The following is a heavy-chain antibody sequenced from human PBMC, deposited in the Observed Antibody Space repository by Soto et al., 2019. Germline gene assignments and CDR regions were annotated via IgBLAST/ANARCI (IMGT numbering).Heavy chain of an antibody. CDR3: ARYDFWSGSIHYFDY. J-gene: IGHJ4*02. V-gene: IGHV3-21*01. D-gene: IGHD3-3*01. Sequence: GGSLRLSCAASGFTFSSYAMSWVRQASGKGLEWVSSISSSSSYIYYADSVKGRFTISRDNAKNSLYLQMNSLRAEDTAVYYCARYDFWSGSIHYFDYWGQGTLVTVSS. CDR1: GFTFSSYA. CDR2: ISSSSSYI.